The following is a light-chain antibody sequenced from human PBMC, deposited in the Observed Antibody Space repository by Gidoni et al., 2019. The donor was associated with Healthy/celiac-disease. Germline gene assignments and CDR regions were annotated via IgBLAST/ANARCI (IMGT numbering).Light chain of an antibody. V-gene: IGKV3-15*01. CDR3: QQYTTWT. Sequence: EIVMTQSPATLSVSPGESATLSCRASQSVSSNLAWYQQKPGQAPRLLIYGASTRATGIPARFSGSGSGTEFTLTISSLQSEDFAVYYCQQYTTWTFGQGTKVEIK. CDR2: GAS. CDR1: QSVSSN. J-gene: IGKJ1*01.